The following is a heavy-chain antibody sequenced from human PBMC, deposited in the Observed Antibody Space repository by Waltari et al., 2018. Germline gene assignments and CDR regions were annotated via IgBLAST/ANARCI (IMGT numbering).Heavy chain of an antibody. D-gene: IGHD3-22*01. J-gene: IGHJ5*02. CDR2: IYYSGST. CDR3: ARHSTTYYYDRRGWFDP. Sequence: QLQLQESGPGLVKPSETLSLTCTVSGGSISSSSYSWGWIRQPPGKGLEWIGSIYYSGSTYYNPSLKSRVTISVDTSKNQFSLKLSSVTAADTAVYYCARHSTTYYYDRRGWFDPWGQGTLVTVSS. V-gene: IGHV4-39*07. CDR1: GGSISSSSYS.